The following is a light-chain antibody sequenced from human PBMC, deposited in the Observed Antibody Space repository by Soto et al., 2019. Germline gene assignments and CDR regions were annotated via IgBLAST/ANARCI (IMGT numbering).Light chain of an antibody. CDR3: QTRSNWPIT. Sequence: ESVVREARGTLSLSPGERATLSGMASQSVSSYLAWYQQKHGQATRLLIYDESNRATGIKARFSGSGSGTDFTLTIRSLEPEEFAVYYCQTRSNWPITAGQRIRPEI. CDR2: DES. V-gene: IGKV3-11*01. J-gene: IGKJ5*01. CDR1: QSVSSY.